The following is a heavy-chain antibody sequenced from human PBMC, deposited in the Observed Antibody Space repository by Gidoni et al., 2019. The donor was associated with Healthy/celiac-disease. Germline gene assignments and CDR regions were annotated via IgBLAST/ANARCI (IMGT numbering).Heavy chain of an antibody. CDR2: IYWDDDK. CDR1: GFSLSTSGVG. J-gene: IGHJ4*02. V-gene: IGHV2-5*02. Sequence: QITLKESGPTLVKPTQTLTLTCTFSGFSLSTSGVGVGWIRQPPGKALEWLALIYWDDDKRYSPSLKSRLTITKDTSKNQVVLTMTNMDPVDTATYYCAHRSVRGYSYGWDYFDYWGQGTLVTVSS. D-gene: IGHD5-18*01. CDR3: AHRSVRGYSYGWDYFDY.